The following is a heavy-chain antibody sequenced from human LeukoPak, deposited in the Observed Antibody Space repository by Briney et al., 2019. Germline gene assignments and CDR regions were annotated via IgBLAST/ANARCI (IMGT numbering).Heavy chain of an antibody. CDR3: ARDRDDSSVLRYFDY. CDR1: GFTVNTHF. CDR2: IYHGDRT. Sequence: PGGSLRLSCAASGFTVNTHFMSWVRQAPGKGLEWVSVIYHGDRTYYADSVKGRFTISRDNSRNTLYLQMKSLRAEDTAVYYCARDRDDSSVLRYFDYWGQGTQVTVSS. J-gene: IGHJ4*02. V-gene: IGHV3-66*02. D-gene: IGHD3-22*01.